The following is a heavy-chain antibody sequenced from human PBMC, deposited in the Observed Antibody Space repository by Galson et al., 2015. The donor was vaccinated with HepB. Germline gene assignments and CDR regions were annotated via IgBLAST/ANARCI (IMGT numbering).Heavy chain of an antibody. CDR2: ISFSGSPV. Sequence: SLRLSCAASGFSFSDYYMSWIRQAPGKGLEWVSFISFSGSPVYYADSVKGRFTISRDNTKNSLYLQMNSLRAEDTAVYYCVRADPAFDFWGQGTMVTVAS. J-gene: IGHJ3*01. D-gene: IGHD2-2*03. CDR3: VRADPAFDF. CDR1: GFSFSDYY. V-gene: IGHV3-11*01.